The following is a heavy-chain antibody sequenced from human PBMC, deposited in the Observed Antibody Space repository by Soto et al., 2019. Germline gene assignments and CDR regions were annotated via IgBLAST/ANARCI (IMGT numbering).Heavy chain of an antibody. V-gene: IGHV3-74*01. J-gene: IGHJ4*02. CDR3: ARDNKGFDY. Sequence: EVQLVESGGGFVQPGGSLRLSCAASGFTFSSHWMHWVRQAPGKGLVWVSRIDSDGSSTRYADSVKGRFTISRDNAKNTVYLQINSLRDEDTAVYYGARDNKGFDYWGQGTLVTVSS. CDR2: IDSDGSST. CDR1: GFTFSSHW.